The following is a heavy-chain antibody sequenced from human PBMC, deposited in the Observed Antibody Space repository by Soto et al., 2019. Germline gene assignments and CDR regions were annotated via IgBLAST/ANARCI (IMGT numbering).Heavy chain of an antibody. CDR3: AKDMRAVAGAVDY. Sequence: GVSLRLSCAASGFTFDDYAMHWVRQAPGKGLEWVSGISWNSGSIGYADSVKGRFTISRDNAKNSLYLQMNSLRAEDTALYYCAKDMRAVAGAVDYWGQGTLVTVSS. D-gene: IGHD6-19*01. CDR1: GFTFDDYA. J-gene: IGHJ4*02. CDR2: ISWNSGSI. V-gene: IGHV3-9*01.